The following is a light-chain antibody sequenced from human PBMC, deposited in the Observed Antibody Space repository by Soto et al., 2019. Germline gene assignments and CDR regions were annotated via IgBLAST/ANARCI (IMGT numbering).Light chain of an antibody. Sequence: EIVLTQSPATLSLSPGERATLSCRASQSVSSYLAWYQQKPGQAPRLLIYDASNRPPGIPARFSGSGCGTDFTLSISSLEHEDFAVYYCQQRNNWLIFGGGNKVEIK. CDR3: QQRNNWLI. J-gene: IGKJ4*01. CDR2: DAS. CDR1: QSVSSY. V-gene: IGKV3-11*01.